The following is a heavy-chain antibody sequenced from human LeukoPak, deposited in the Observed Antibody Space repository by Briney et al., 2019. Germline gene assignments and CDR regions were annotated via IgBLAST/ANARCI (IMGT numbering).Heavy chain of an antibody. V-gene: IGHV1-69*13. CDR3: ASPLVGAIPGFDY. CDR1: GGTFSSYA. D-gene: IGHD1-26*01. CDR2: IIPIFGTA. J-gene: IGHJ4*02. Sequence: GASVKVSRKASGGTFSSYAISWVRQAPGQGLEWMGGIIPIFGTANYAQKFQGRVTITADESTSTAYMELSSLRSEDTAVYYCASPLVGAIPGFDYWGQGTLVTVSS.